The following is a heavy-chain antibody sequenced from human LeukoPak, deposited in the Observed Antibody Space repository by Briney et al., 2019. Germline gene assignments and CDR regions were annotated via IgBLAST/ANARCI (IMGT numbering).Heavy chain of an antibody. CDR3: ARDLNRGIVGALGY. CDR1: GFTFSSYW. J-gene: IGHJ4*02. D-gene: IGHD1-26*01. V-gene: IGHV3-7*01. Sequence: PGGSLRLSCAASGFTFSSYWMSWVRQAPGKGLEWVANIKQDGSEKYYVDSVKGRFTISRDNAKNSLYLQMNSLRAEDTAVYYCARDLNRGIVGALGYWGQGTLVTISS. CDR2: IKQDGSEK.